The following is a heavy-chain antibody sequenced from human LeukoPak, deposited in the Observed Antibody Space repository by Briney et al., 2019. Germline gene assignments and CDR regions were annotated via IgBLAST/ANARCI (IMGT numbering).Heavy chain of an antibody. V-gene: IGHV2-70*11. J-gene: IGHJ4*02. Sequence: SGPALVKPTQTLTLTCTFSGFSLSTSGMGVSWIRQPPGKALEWLARIDWDDDKYYSTSLKTRLTISKDTSKNQVVLTMTNMDPVDTATYYCARIRDPAYSSSWYDDYWGQGTLVTVSS. D-gene: IGHD6-13*01. CDR1: GFSLSTSGMG. CDR3: ARIRDPAYSSSWYDDY. CDR2: IDWDDDK.